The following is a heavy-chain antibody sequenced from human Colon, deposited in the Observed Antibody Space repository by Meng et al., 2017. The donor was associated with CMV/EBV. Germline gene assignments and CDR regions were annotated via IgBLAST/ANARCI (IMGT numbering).Heavy chain of an antibody. J-gene: IGHJ4*02. V-gene: IGHV1-18*01. D-gene: IGHD2-2*01. CDR1: DYTFTSYD. Sequence: ASVKVSCKASDYTFTSYDINWVRQAPGQGLEWMGWISTHNGNTKYAQHLQGRVTMTRDTFTSTAYMELRSLDFDDTAIYFCARAYCSGTNCSPDYWGQGTLVTVS. CDR3: ARAYCSGTNCSPDY. CDR2: ISTHNGNT.